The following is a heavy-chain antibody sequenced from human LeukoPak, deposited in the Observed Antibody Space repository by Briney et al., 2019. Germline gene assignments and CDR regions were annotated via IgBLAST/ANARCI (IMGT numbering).Heavy chain of an antibody. Sequence: PSETLSLTCTVSGGSISSYYWSWIRQPPGKGLEWIGYIYYSGSTNYNPSLKSRVTISVDTSKNQFSLKLSSVTAADTAVYYCARAGLVGATGYFDYWGQGTLVTVSS. J-gene: IGHJ4*02. V-gene: IGHV4-59*01. CDR3: ARAGLVGATGYFDY. CDR2: IYYSGST. CDR1: GGSISSYY. D-gene: IGHD1-26*01.